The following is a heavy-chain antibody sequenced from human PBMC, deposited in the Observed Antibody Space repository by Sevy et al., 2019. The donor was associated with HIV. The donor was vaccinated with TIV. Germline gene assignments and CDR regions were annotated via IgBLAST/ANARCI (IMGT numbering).Heavy chain of an antibody. V-gene: IGHV3-23*01. CDR2: ISGSGGST. CDR3: AKVGSEVVVTAITY. J-gene: IGHJ4*02. CDR1: GFTFSSYA. D-gene: IGHD2-21*02. Sequence: GGSLRLSCAASGFTFSSYAMIWVRQAPGKGLEWVSAISGSGGSTYYADSVKGRFTISRDNSKNTLYLQMNSLRAEDTAVYYCAKVGSEVVVTAITYWGQGTLVTVSS.